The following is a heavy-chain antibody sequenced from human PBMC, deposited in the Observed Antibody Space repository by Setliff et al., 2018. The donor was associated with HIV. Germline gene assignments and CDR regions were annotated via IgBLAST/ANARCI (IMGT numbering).Heavy chain of an antibody. CDR1: GGSISSSTYY. V-gene: IGHV4-61*05. CDR2: IYYSGGT. J-gene: IGHJ6*02. D-gene: IGHD4-17*01. Sequence: SETLSLTCTVSGGSISSSTYYWGWIRQPPGKGLEWIGYIYYSGGTPSLKSRVTISEDMSKNQFTLKLSSVTAADTAVYYCAKTGDYEAGYYYGMDVWGQGTTVTVSS. CDR3: AKTGDYEAGYYYGMDV.